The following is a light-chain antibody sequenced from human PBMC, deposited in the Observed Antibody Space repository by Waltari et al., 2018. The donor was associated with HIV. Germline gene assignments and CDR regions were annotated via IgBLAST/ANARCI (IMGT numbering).Light chain of an antibody. V-gene: IGLV2-14*01. CDR3: SSYTPTSTVV. CDR2: EVT. J-gene: IGLJ2*01. Sequence: QSALTQPASVSGSPGQSITISCIGTTSAVGGYNYVSWYQQPPGKSPNLLIYEVTNRPSGISNLFSGSKSGNTASLTISGLQAEDEADYYCSSYTPTSTVVFGGGTKLTVL. CDR1: TSAVGGYNY.